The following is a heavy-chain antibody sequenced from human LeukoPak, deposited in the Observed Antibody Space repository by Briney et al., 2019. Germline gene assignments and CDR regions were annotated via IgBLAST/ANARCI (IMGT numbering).Heavy chain of an antibody. J-gene: IGHJ4*02. CDR3: ARGSAVTANNFDF. CDR1: GFTFSDYS. V-gene: IGHV3-21*01. CDR2: ISSGGSYI. Sequence: PGGSLRLSCATSGFTFSDYSINWVRQAPGKGLEWVSSISSGGSYISYADSVKGRFTISRDSAKNSLYLQMNSLRAEDTAVYYCARGSAVTANNFDFWGQGTLVTVSS. D-gene: IGHD4-11*01.